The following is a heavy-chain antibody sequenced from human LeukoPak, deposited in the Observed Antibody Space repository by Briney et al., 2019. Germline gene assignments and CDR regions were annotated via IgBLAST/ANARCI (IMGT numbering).Heavy chain of an antibody. CDR1: GGSISSGGYY. V-gene: IGHV4-31*03. D-gene: IGHD6-13*01. CDR3: ARGVYIAAAQYAY. Sequence: SETLSLTCTVSGGSISSGGYYWSWIRQHPGKGLEWIGYIYYSGSTYYNPSLKSRVTISVDTSKNQFSLKLSSVTATDTAVYYCARGVYIAAAQYAYWGQGTLVTVSS. CDR2: IYYSGST. J-gene: IGHJ4*02.